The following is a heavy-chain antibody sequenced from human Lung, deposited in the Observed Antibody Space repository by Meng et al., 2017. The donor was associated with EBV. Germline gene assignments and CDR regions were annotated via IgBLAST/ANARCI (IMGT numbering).Heavy chain of an antibody. CDR2: LIAVFDKT. CDR3: ARGRRNEPLFDY. D-gene: IGHD1-14*01. J-gene: IGHJ4*02. CDR1: GGSFSTHT. Sequence: QVQLVQSGAEVKKPGSSVKVPCKTSGGSFSTHTFIWVRQAPGQGCEWMGGLIAVFDKTKAAPRFQDRVTFTADESTSTAYMELSSLTFDDTAVYFCARGRRNEPLFDYWGQGTLVTVSS. V-gene: IGHV1-69*13.